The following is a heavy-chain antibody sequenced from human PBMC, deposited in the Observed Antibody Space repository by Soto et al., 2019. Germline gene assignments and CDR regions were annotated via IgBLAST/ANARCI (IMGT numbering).Heavy chain of an antibody. V-gene: IGHV1-69*06. Sequence: GASVKVSCKASGGTFSSYAISWVRQAPGQGLEWMGGVIPIFGTANYAQKFQGRVTITADKSTSTAYMELSSLRSEDTAVYYCARGSLNSRVVIQRVPYYYYGMDVWGQGTRVTVSS. D-gene: IGHD3-22*01. J-gene: IGHJ6*02. CDR2: VIPIFGTA. CDR1: GGTFSSYA. CDR3: ARGSLNSRVVIQRVPYYYYGMDV.